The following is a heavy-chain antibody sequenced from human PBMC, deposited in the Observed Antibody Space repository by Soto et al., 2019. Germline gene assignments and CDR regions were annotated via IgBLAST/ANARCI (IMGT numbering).Heavy chain of an antibody. J-gene: IGHJ4*02. CDR3: ANVLFGKQLVRGGGFDY. CDR1: GFTFSSYA. CDR2: ISGSGGST. D-gene: IGHD6-6*01. V-gene: IGHV3-23*01. Sequence: GGSLRLSCAASGFTFSSYAMSWVRQAPGKGLEWVSAISGSGGSTYYADSGKGRFTISRDNSKNTLYLQMNSLRAEDTAVYYCANVLFGKQLVRGGGFDYWGQGTLVTVSS.